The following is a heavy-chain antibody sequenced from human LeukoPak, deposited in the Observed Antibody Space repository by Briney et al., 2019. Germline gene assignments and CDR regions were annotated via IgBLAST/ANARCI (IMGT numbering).Heavy chain of an antibody. CDR3: ARARSGWPHDAFDI. J-gene: IGHJ3*02. Sequence: AAVKVSCKASGYTFTSYAMNWVRQAPGQGLEWMGWINTNTGNPTYAQGFTGRFVFSLDTSVSTAYLQISSLKAEDTAVYYCARARSGWPHDAFDIWGQGTMVTVSS. CDR1: GYTFTSYA. D-gene: IGHD6-19*01. V-gene: IGHV7-4-1*02. CDR2: INTNTGNP.